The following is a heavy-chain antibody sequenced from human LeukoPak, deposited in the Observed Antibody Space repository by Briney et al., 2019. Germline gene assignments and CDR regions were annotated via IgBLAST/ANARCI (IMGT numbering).Heavy chain of an antibody. CDR1: GFTFSTYA. V-gene: IGHV3-23*01. J-gene: IGHJ6*03. Sequence: GGSLRLSCAASGFTFSTYAMTWVRQAPGKGLEWVSLISGTGGSTYYADSVKGRFTISRDNAKNSLYLQMNSLRAEDTAIYYCAKNEGSGLVYYYMDVWGKGTTVTISS. CDR2: ISGTGGST. D-gene: IGHD3-10*01. CDR3: AKNEGSGLVYYYMDV.